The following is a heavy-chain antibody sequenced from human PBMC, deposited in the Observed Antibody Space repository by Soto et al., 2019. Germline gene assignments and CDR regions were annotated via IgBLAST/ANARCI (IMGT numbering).Heavy chain of an antibody. CDR2: ISGSGGST. CDR1: GFTFSSYA. D-gene: IGHD5-12*01. Sequence: EVQLLESGGGLVQPGGSLRLSCAASGFTFSSYAMSWVRQAPGKGLEWVSAISGSGGSTYYADSVKGRFTISRDNPKNPLYLQMNSLRAEDTAVYYCAKVEIVAKGSVDYWGQGTLVTVSS. CDR3: AKVEIVAKGSVDY. V-gene: IGHV3-23*01. J-gene: IGHJ4*02.